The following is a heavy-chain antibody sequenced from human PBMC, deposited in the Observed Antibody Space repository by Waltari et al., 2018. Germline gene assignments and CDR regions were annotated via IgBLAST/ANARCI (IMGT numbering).Heavy chain of an antibody. J-gene: IGHJ4*02. CDR3: ARDSSSGWYPIGY. Sequence: EVQLVESGGGWVQPGGSLRLSCATFGFTLSDYEMSWVRQAPGKGLEWVSYIDGSGTGKYYADSVKGRFTISRDNAEKSLYLQMNSLRAEDTAVYYCARDSSSGWYPIGYWGQGTLVTVSS. V-gene: IGHV3-48*03. D-gene: IGHD6-19*01. CDR1: GFTLSDYE. CDR2: IDGSGTGK.